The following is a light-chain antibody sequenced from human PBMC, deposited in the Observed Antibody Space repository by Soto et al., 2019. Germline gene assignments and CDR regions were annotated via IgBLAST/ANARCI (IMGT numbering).Light chain of an antibody. J-gene: IGKJ4*01. V-gene: IGKV3-20*01. CDR2: DAS. CDR1: QTVRNNY. Sequence: EFVLTQSPGTLSLSPGAIATLSCRASQTVRNNYLAWYQRKPGQAPRLLIYDASSRATGIPDRFSGGGSGTDLTITISRLEPEDFEVYDCQQFSSYPLTFGGGTKVDIK. CDR3: QQFSSYPLT.